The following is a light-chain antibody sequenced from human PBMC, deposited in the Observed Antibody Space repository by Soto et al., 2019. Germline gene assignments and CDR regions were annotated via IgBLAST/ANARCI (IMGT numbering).Light chain of an antibody. J-gene: IGKJ1*01. CDR3: QQSYSTLWT. CDR1: QDISNY. Sequence: DIQMTQSPSSLSASVGDRVTITCQASQDISNYLNWYQQKPGKAPKLLIYDASNLESGVPSRFSGSGSGTDFTLTISSLQPEDFATYYCQQSYSTLWTFGQGTKVEIK. V-gene: IGKV1-39*01. CDR2: DAS.